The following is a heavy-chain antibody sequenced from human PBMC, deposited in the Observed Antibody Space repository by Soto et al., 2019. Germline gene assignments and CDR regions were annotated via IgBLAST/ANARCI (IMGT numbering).Heavy chain of an antibody. CDR3: AGILVEGGWFDP. V-gene: IGHV3-48*03. CDR2: ISSSGSTI. J-gene: IGHJ5*02. D-gene: IGHD2-15*01. Sequence: PGGSLRLSCAASGFTFSSYEMNWVRQAPGKGLEWVSYISSSGSTIYYADSVKGRFTISKDNAKNSLYLQMNSLRAEDTAVYYCAGILVEGGWFDPWGQGTLVTVSS. CDR1: GFTFSSYE.